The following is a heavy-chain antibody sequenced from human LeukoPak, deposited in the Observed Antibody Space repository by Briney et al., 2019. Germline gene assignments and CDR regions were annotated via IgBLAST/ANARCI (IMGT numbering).Heavy chain of an antibody. D-gene: IGHD3-10*01. Sequence: GGSLRLSCAASGFTFSSYAMSWVRQAPGKGLEWVSAISGSGGSTYYAYSVKGRFTIPTDNSKNTLYLHMNSLRAEDTAVYYCAKVGDYYGSGSSHYYYYGMDVWGQGTTVTVS. CDR3: AKVGDYYGSGSSHYYYYGMDV. CDR2: ISGSGGST. V-gene: IGHV3-23*01. CDR1: GFTFSSYA. J-gene: IGHJ6*02.